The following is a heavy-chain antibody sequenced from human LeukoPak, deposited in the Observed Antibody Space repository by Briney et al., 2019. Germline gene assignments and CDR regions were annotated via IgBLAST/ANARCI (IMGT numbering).Heavy chain of an antibody. D-gene: IGHD3-3*01. CDR3: ARAVRDFWSGYPDY. Sequence: SETLSLTCAVSGGSISSSNWWSWVRQPPGKGLEWIGEIYHSGSTNYNPSLKSRVTISVDKSKNQFSLKLSSVTAADTAVYYCARAVRDFWSGYPDYWGQGTLVTVSS. J-gene: IGHJ4*02. CDR2: IYHSGST. CDR1: GGSISSSNW. V-gene: IGHV4-4*02.